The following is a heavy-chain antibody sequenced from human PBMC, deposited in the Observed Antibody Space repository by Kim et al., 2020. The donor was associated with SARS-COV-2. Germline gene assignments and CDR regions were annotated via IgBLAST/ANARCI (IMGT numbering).Heavy chain of an antibody. CDR2: ISDDGDTT. Sequence: GGSLRLSCAASGFTFDDYAMHWVRQVPGKSLEWVSLISDDGDTTYYAKSVEGRFTISRDNNKGSLSLQMNSLRSEDSALYYCVRHLGAEAFWGQGTLVTV. J-gene: IGHJ1*01. V-gene: IGHV3-43*02. CDR1: GFTFDDYA. CDR3: VRHLGAEAF. D-gene: IGHD3-16*01.